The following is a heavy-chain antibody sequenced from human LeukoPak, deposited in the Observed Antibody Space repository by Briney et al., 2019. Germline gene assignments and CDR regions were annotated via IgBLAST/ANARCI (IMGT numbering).Heavy chain of an antibody. CDR2: ISSSSSYI. CDR1: GFTFSSYS. J-gene: IGHJ5*02. CDR3: ARDYTVFNWFDP. D-gene: IGHD5/OR15-5a*01. Sequence: VGSLRLSCAASGFTFSSYSMNWVRQAPGKGLEWVSSISSSSSYIYYADSVKGRFTISRDNAKNSLYLQMNSLRAEDTAVYYCARDYTVFNWFDPWGRGTLVTLS. V-gene: IGHV3-21*01.